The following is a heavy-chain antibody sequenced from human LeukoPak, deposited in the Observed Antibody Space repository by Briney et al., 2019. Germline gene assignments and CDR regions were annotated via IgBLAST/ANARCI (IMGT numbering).Heavy chain of an antibody. Sequence: SETLSLTCTVSGGSISNRIYFWAWIRQPPEKGLEWIGNIYYSGSTYYNPSLRSRVTVSVDTSKNQFSLKLSSVTAADTAVYYCARLHYDSNGYHPDYWGQGTLVTVSS. V-gene: IGHV4-39*01. CDR3: ARLHYDSNGYHPDY. J-gene: IGHJ4*02. D-gene: IGHD3-22*01. CDR1: GGSISNRIYF. CDR2: IYYSGST.